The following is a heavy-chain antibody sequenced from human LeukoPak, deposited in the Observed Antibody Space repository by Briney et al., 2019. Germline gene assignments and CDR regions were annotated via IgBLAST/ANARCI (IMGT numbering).Heavy chain of an antibody. CDR3: AKGVVIHYYDSSGTDLFDY. Sequence: PGGSLRLSCAASGFTFSSYAMSWVRQAPGKGLEWVSAISGSGGSTYYADSVKGRFTISRDNSKNTLYLQMNSLRAEDTAVYYCAKGVVIHYYDSSGTDLFDYWGQGTLVTVSS. CDR1: GFTFSSYA. V-gene: IGHV3-23*01. D-gene: IGHD3-22*01. J-gene: IGHJ4*02. CDR2: ISGSGGST.